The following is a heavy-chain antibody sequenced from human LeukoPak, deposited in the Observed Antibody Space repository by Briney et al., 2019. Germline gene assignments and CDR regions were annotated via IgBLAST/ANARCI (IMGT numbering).Heavy chain of an antibody. CDR2: IYTSGST. Sequence: PSETLSLTCTVSGGSISSGSYYWSWIRQPAGKGLEWIGRIYTSGSTNYNPSLKSRVTISVDTSKNQFSLKLSSVTAADTAVYYCARIQYYYGSGSYYHYFDYWGQGTLVTVSS. V-gene: IGHV4-61*02. CDR1: GGSISSGSYY. CDR3: ARIQYYYGSGSYYHYFDY. D-gene: IGHD3-10*01. J-gene: IGHJ4*02.